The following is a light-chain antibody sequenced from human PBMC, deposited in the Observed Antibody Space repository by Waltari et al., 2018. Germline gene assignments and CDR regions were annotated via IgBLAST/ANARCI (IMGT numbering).Light chain of an antibody. CDR1: QSVSGN. J-gene: IGKJ2*01. CDR2: GAS. Sequence: IVMTQSPATLSVSPGERVTLSCRASQSVSGNLAWYQQKPGQAPRLLMYGASTRAAGVPTRFSSSGSGTEFTVTISSLQSEDFAVYYCQQYNDWPQTFGQGTKLETK. V-gene: IGKV3-15*01. CDR3: QQYNDWPQT.